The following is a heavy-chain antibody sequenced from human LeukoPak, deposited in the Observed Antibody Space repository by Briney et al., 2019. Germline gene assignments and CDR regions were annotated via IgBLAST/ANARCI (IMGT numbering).Heavy chain of an antibody. CDR2: IYHSGST. V-gene: IGHV4-38-2*02. CDR1: GYSISSGYY. D-gene: IGHD3-10*01. Sequence: SETLSLTCTVSGYSISSGYYWGWIRQPPGKGLEWMGSIYHSGSTYYNPSLKSRVTISVDTSKKQLSLKLSSVTAADTAVYYCARSVSMVRGVISSGDYWGQGTLVTVSS. J-gene: IGHJ4*02. CDR3: ARSVSMVRGVISSGDY.